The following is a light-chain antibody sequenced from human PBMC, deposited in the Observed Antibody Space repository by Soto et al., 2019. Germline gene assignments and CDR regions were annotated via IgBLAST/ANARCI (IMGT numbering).Light chain of an antibody. CDR2: KDN. J-gene: IGLJ3*02. CDR1: VTSGHY. V-gene: IGLV3-25*02. Sequence: VVTQEPSLTVSPGGTVTLTCGSSTGAVTSGHYPHWFQQKPGQAPLLVIYKDNERPSGIPERFSGSTSGTTGTLTISGVRAEDEADYYCQTADNSGTFLLFAGGTKLTVL. CDR3: QTADNSGTFLL.